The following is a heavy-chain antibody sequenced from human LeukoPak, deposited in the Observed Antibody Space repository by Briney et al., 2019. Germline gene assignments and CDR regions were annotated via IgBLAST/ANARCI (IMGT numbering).Heavy chain of an antibody. V-gene: IGHV3-7*01. Sequence: PGGSLRLSCAASGFTFSSYWMSWVRQAPGKGLEWVANIKQDGGEKYYVDSVKGRFTISRDNAKNSLYLQMNSLRAEDTAVYYCATDGGYCSRTSCYRGDYFDYWGQGTLVTASS. CDR2: IKQDGGEK. J-gene: IGHJ4*02. D-gene: IGHD2-2*02. CDR1: GFTFSSYW. CDR3: ATDGGYCSRTSCYRGDYFDY.